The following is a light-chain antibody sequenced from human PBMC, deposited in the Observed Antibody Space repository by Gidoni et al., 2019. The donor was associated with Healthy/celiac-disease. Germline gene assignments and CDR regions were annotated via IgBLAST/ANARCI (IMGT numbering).Light chain of an antibody. CDR2: KAS. Sequence: DIQMTQSPSTLSASVGDRVTITCRASQSISSWLAWYQQKPGKAPKLLIYKASSLESGVPSRFSGSGSGTEFTLTISSLKPDDVATYYCQQYNSYSPEYTFGQGTKLEIK. V-gene: IGKV1-5*03. CDR3: QQYNSYSPEYT. CDR1: QSISSW. J-gene: IGKJ2*01.